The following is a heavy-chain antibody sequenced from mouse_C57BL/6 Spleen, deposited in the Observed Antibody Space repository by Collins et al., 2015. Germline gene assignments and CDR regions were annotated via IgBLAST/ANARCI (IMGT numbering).Heavy chain of an antibody. CDR3: NAPDSSVYAMDY. V-gene: IGHV14-4*02. D-gene: IGHD3-2*01. CDR2: IDPENGDT. CDR1: GFNIKDYY. J-gene: IGHJ4*01. Sequence: EVQLQQSGAELVRSGASVKLSCTASGFNIKDYYMHWVKQRPEQGLEWIGWIDPENGDTEYAPKFQGKATMTADTSSNTAYLQLSSLTSEDTAVYYCNAPDSSVYAMDYWGQGTSVTVSS.